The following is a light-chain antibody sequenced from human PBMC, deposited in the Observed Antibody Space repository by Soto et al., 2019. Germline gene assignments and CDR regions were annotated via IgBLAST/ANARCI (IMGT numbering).Light chain of an antibody. J-gene: IGLJ1*01. Sequence: QSVLTQPPSVSGAPGQRVTISCTGSSSNIGAGYDVHWYQQLPGTAPKLLIYNNIYRPPGVPDRVSGSKSGTSASLAITGLQADDEAFYFCQSHDSSLSGYVFGSGTKLTVL. CDR1: SSNIGAGYD. V-gene: IGLV1-40*01. CDR3: QSHDSSLSGYV. CDR2: NNI.